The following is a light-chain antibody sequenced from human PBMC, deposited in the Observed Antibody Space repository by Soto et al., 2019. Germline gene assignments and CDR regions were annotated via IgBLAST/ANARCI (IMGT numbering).Light chain of an antibody. CDR1: SSDVGGYNY. V-gene: IGLV2-11*01. CDR2: DVS. J-gene: IGLJ1*01. CDR3: CSYAGSYTWV. Sequence: QSALTQPRSVSRSPGQSVTISCTGTSSDVGGYNYVSWYQQHPGKAPKLMIYDVSKRPSGVPDRFSGSKSGNTASLTISGLQAEDEADYYCCSYAGSYTWVFGTGTKSPS.